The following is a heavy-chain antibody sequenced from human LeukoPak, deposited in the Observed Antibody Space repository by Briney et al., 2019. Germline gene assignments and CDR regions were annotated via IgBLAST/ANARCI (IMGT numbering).Heavy chain of an antibody. Sequence: GGSLRLSCAASGFTFSDYYMSWIRQAPGKGLEWVSYISSSGSTIYYAGSVKGRFTISRDNAKNSLYLQMNSLRAEDTAVYYCARVLVWFGELSHFDYWGQGTLVTVSS. CDR2: ISSSGSTI. V-gene: IGHV3-11*01. CDR3: ARVLVWFGELSHFDY. J-gene: IGHJ4*02. CDR1: GFTFSDYY. D-gene: IGHD3-10*01.